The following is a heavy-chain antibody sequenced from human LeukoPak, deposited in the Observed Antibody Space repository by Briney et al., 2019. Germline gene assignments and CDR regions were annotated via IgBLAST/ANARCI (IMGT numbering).Heavy chain of an antibody. V-gene: IGHV3-21*01. CDR1: GFTFSSYS. CDR2: ISSSSSYI. D-gene: IGHD6-25*01. J-gene: IGHJ6*02. CDR3: ASSVEMYYGMDV. Sequence: PGGSLRLSCAASGFTFSSYSMNWDRQAPGKGLEWVSSISSSSSYIYYADSVKGRFTISRDNAKNSLYLQMNSLRAEGTAVYYCASSVEMYYGMDVWGQGTTVTVSS.